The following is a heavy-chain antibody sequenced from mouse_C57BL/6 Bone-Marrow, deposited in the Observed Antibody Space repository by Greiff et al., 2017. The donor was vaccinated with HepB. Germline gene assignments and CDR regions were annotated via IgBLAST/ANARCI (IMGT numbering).Heavy chain of an antibody. D-gene: IGHD1-1*02. Sequence: VQLQQSGPVLVKPGASVKMSCKASGYTFTDYYMNWVKQSHGKSLEWIGVINPYNGGTSYNQKFKGKATLTVDKSSSTAYMELNSLTSEDSAVYYCARGGLWPDYWGQGTTLTVSS. CDR2: INPYNGGT. J-gene: IGHJ2*01. CDR3: ARGGLWPDY. CDR1: GYTFTDYY. V-gene: IGHV1-19*01.